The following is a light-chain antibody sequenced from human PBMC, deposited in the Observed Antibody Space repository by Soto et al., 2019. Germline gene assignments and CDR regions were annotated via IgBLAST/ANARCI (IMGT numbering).Light chain of an antibody. CDR1: QGINNY. CDR2: AAS. J-gene: IGKJ1*01. CDR3: QNYDRAPRT. V-gene: IGKV1-27*01. Sequence: DIQMTQSPSSLSASVGDTVTITCRASQGINNYLAWFQQRPGKVPKLLIYAASTLQSGVPSRFRGSRSGTDFTLTISSLQPEDVATYYCQNYDRAPRTFGQGTKVEIK.